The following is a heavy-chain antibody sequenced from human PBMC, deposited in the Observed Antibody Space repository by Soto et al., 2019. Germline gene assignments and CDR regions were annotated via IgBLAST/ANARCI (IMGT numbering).Heavy chain of an antibody. CDR1: RGSVSSGSYL. D-gene: IGHD5-12*01. V-gene: IGHV4-61*01. Sequence: SEPLSLTCTVSRGSVSSGSYLWRWIRQPPGKGLEWIGYIYNSGNTKYNPSLKSRVTISADTSKNQFSLKLSSVTAADTAVYYCAREGRVATFDYWGQGSLVTVS. J-gene: IGHJ4*02. CDR3: AREGRVATFDY. CDR2: IYNSGNT.